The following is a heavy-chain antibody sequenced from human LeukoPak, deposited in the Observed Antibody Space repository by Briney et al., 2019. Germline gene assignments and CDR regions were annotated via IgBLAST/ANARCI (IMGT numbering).Heavy chain of an antibody. J-gene: IGHJ6*02. CDR3: ARDWDTSSWYTAGMDV. CDR2: INSDGSST. Sequence: GGSLRLSCAASGFTFSSYWMHRVRQAPGKGLVWVSRINSDGSSTSYADSVKGRFTISRDNAKNTLYLQMNSLRAEDTAVYYCARDWDTSSWYTAGMDVWGQGTTVTVSS. D-gene: IGHD6-13*01. V-gene: IGHV3-74*01. CDR1: GFTFSSYW.